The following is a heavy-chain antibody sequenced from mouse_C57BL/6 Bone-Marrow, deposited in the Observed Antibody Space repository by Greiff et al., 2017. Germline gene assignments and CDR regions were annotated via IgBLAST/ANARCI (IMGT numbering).Heavy chain of an antibody. J-gene: IGHJ1*03. D-gene: IGHD4-1*01. Sequence: QVQLQQSGAELVRPGSSVKLSCKASGYTFTSYWMDWVKQRPGQGLEWIGNIYPSDSETHYNQKFKDKATLTVDKSSSTAYLQLSSLTSEDSAVYYCARDWDVWYFDVWGTGTTVTVSS. CDR3: ARDWDVWYFDV. CDR2: IYPSDSET. V-gene: IGHV1-61*01. CDR1: GYTFTSYW.